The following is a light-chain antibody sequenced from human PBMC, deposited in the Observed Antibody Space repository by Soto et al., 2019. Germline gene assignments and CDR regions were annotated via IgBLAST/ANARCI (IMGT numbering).Light chain of an antibody. CDR2: GAS. V-gene: IGKV3-20*01. J-gene: IGKJ3*01. Sequence: EIVLTQSPGTLSLSPGERATLSCRASQSVSSSYLAWYQQKPGQPPRLLIYGASITSTGIPDRFSGSGSGTDFTLTISRLEPEDFAVYYCQQYGSSPFTFGPGTKVEIK. CDR1: QSVSSSY. CDR3: QQYGSSPFT.